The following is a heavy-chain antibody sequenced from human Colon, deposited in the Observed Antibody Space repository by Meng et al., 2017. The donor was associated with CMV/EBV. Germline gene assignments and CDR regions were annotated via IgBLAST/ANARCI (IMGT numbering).Heavy chain of an antibody. D-gene: IGHD5-24*01. CDR3: AKAPTRRYYFDF. Sequence: AAFGFSITAYAVTWVRQAPGKGLEWVSVISASGYYTFYAESVKGRFTIGRDISKNTVYLQTNSLRAEDTAVYFCAKAPTRRYYFDFWGQGSLVTVSS. J-gene: IGHJ4*02. CDR1: GFSITAYA. CDR2: ISASGYYT. V-gene: IGHV3-23*01.